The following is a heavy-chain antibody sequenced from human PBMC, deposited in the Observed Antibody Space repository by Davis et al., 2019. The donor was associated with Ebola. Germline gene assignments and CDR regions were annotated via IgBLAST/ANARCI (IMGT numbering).Heavy chain of an antibody. V-gene: IGHV3-73*01. Sequence: GESLKISCAASGFTFSGSAMHWVRQASGKGLGWVGRIRSKANSYATAYAASVKGRFTISRDDSKNTAYLQMNSLKTEDTAVYYCTSSASTEDFDYWGQGTLVTVSS. J-gene: IGHJ4*02. D-gene: IGHD4-17*01. CDR3: TSSASTEDFDY. CDR1: GFTFSGSA. CDR2: IRSKANSYAT.